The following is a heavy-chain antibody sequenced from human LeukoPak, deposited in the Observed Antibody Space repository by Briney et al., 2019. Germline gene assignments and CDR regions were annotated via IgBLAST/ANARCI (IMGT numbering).Heavy chain of an antibody. D-gene: IGHD4-11*01. CDR1: GFTSRTYT. CDR2: ISTSGSYM. Sequence: GGSLRLSCAASGFTSRTYTMHWVRQAPGKGLEWVSSISTSGSYMYYADSVKGRFTISRDNAKNSLYLQMNSLRAEDTAVFYCARDLEDYNNYGELGIWGQGTLVTVSS. J-gene: IGHJ4*02. CDR3: ARDLEDYNNYGELGI. V-gene: IGHV3-21*01.